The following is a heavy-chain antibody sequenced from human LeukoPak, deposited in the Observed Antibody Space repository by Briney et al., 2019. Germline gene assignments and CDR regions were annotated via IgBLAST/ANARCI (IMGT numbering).Heavy chain of an antibody. V-gene: IGHV4-34*01. CDR1: GGSFSSYY. CDR2: IDHSGST. D-gene: IGHD1-1*01. CDR3: ARAGFALAPHRGTPFDY. Sequence: SETLSLTCAVYGGSFSSYYWSWIRQPPGKGLEWIGEIDHSGSTNYKSSLKSRATISVDTSKNQFSLKLNSVTAADTAVYYCARAGFALAPHRGTPFDYWGQGTLVTVSS. J-gene: IGHJ4*02.